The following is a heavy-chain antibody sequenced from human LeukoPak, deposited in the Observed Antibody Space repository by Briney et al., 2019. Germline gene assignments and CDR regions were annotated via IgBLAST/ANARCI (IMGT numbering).Heavy chain of an antibody. V-gene: IGHV7-4-1*02. CDR2: INTNTGNP. D-gene: IGHD3-22*01. CDR3: ARELLITRTWFDP. Sequence: ASVKVSCKASGYTFTRYDINWVRQAPGQGLEWMGWINTNTGNPTYAQGFTGRFVFSLDTSVSTAYLQISSLKAEDTAVYYCARELLITRTWFDPWGQGTLVTVSS. CDR1: GYTFTRYD. J-gene: IGHJ5*02.